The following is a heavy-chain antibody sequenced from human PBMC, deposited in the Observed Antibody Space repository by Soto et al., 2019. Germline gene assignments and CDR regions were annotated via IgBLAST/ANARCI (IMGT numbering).Heavy chain of an antibody. CDR1: GFTFSSYG. CDR3: ARVGYSGYDLYAFGI. Sequence: GGSLRLSCAAYGFTFSSYGMHWVRQAPGKGLEWVAVIWYDGSNKYYADSVKGRSTISRDNSKNTLYLQMNSLRAEDTAVYYCARVGYSGYDLYAFGIWGQGTMVTVSS. D-gene: IGHD5-12*01. J-gene: IGHJ3*02. CDR2: IWYDGSNK. V-gene: IGHV3-33*01.